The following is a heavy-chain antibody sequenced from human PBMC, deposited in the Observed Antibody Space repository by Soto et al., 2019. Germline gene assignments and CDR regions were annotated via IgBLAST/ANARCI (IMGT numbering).Heavy chain of an antibody. V-gene: IGHV1-69*13. CDR2: IIAIFGTA. CDR1: GYTFTSYG. CDR3: ARDKVRNYYDSSGSSDFDP. D-gene: IGHD3-22*01. Sequence: SVKVSCKASGYTFTSYGISWVRQAPGQGLEWMGGIIAIFGTANYAQKFQGRVTITADESTSTAYMELSSLRSEDTAVYYCARDKVRNYYDSSGSSDFDPWGQGTLVTVSS. J-gene: IGHJ5*02.